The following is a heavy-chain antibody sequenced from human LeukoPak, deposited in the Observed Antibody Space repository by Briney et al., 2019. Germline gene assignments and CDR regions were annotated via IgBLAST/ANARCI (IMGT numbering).Heavy chain of an antibody. J-gene: IGHJ5*02. D-gene: IGHD5-18*01. CDR3: ATYRQVLLPFEA. CDR2: ILQGGGEI. V-gene: IGHV3-23*01. Sequence: GGSLRLSCAASGFTFSTFAMIWVRQPPGKGLEWVSSILQGGGEIHYADSVRGRFTISRDNSKSTLFLQMNSLRAEDTAIYYCATYRQVLLPFEAWGQGTLVTVSS. CDR1: GFTFSTFA.